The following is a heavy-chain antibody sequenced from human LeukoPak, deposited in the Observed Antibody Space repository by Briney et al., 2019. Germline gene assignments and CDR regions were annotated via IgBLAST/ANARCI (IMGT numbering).Heavy chain of an antibody. CDR2: ISAYNGNT. D-gene: IGHD2-15*01. CDR1: GYTFISYS. J-gene: IGHJ4*02. Sequence: GASVKVSCKASGYTFISYSISWVRQAPGQGLEWMGWISAYNGNTIYAQKVKGRVTMTTDTSTSTAYMELRSLKSDDTAVYYCARASYCSGGSCYSDYWGQGTLVTVSS. V-gene: IGHV1-18*01. CDR3: ARASYCSGGSCYSDY.